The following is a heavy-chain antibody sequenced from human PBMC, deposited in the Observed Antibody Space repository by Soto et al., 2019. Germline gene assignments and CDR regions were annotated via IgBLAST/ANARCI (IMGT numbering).Heavy chain of an antibody. D-gene: IGHD3-10*01. CDR2: INAGGDAT. J-gene: IGHJ6*03. CDR3: AKDGSSVTYYHYMDV. CDR1: GFTFSSHA. Sequence: EEQLLESGGGLVQPGGSVRLSCAASGFTFSSHAMTWVRQAPGEGLEWVSTINAGGDATWYADSVKGRITISRDNSRDTVSLQMDSLRVEDRALYYCAKDGSSVTYYHYMDVWAKGTTVTVSS. V-gene: IGHV3-23*01.